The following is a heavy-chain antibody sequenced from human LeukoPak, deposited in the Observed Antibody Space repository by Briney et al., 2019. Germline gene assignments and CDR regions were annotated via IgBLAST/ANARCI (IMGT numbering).Heavy chain of an antibody. Sequence: GGSLRLSCAASGFSFISYSMNWVRQAPGKGLEWVSYISRSSDIIYYADSVKGRFTISRDNTKNSLSLQMNSLRAEDTAVYYCATLRRDTAMPRAFDIWGPGTKVTVSS. CDR2: ISRSSDII. CDR3: ATLRRDTAMPRAFDI. V-gene: IGHV3-21*01. D-gene: IGHD5-18*01. CDR1: GFSFISYS. J-gene: IGHJ3*02.